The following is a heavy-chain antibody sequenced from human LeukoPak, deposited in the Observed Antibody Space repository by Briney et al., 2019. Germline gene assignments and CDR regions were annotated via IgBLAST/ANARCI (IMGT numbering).Heavy chain of an antibody. J-gene: IGHJ6*03. D-gene: IGHD7-27*01. Sequence: GGSLRLSCAASGFTFSSYSMNWVRQAPGKGLEWVSSISSSSSYIYYADSVKGRFTISRDNAKNSLYLQMNSLRAEDTAVYYCARYPWDYYYMDVWGKGTTVTVS. CDR3: ARYPWDYYYMDV. V-gene: IGHV3-21*01. CDR1: GFTFSSYS. CDR2: ISSSSSYI.